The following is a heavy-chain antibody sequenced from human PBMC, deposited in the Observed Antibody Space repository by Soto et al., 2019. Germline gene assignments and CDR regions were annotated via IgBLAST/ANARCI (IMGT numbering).Heavy chain of an antibody. CDR2: ISAYNGNT. J-gene: IGHJ5*02. CDR1: GYTFTSYG. V-gene: IGHV1-18*01. CDR3: ARGRQFWSGYPPLAWFDP. D-gene: IGHD3-3*01. Sequence: QVQLVQSGAEVKKPGASVKVSCKASGYTFTSYGISWVRQAPGQGLEWMGWISAYNGNTNDAQKLQGRVTMTTDTTTSTAYMQLRRLRSDDAAVYYCARGRQFWSGYPPLAWFDPWGQGTLVTVSS.